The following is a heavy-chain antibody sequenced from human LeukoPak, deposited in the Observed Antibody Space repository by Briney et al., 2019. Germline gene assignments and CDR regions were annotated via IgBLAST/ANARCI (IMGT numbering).Heavy chain of an antibody. CDR3: ARLLDYDTSGDPDTFDM. V-gene: IGHV4-59*11. D-gene: IGHD3-22*01. CDR2: IYYTGRT. J-gene: IGHJ3*02. CDR1: GGSISNHY. Sequence: SETLSLTCTVSGGSISNHYWSWIRQPPGKGLEWIGFIYYTGRTRYNPSLQSRVLISADTSKIHFSLKVSSVTAADTAVYYCARLLDYDTSGDPDTFDMWGQGITVTVSS.